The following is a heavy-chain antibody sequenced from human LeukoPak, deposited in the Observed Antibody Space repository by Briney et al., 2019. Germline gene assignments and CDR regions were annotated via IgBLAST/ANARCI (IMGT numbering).Heavy chain of an antibody. CDR3: ARSSSWIRNWFDP. CDR1: GYTLTGYY. Sequence: ASVKVSCKASGYTLTGYYMHWVRQAPGQGLEWMGWINPNSGGTNYAQKFQGWVTMTRDTSISTAYMELSRLRSDDTAVYYCARSSSWIRNWFDPWGQGTLVTVSS. J-gene: IGHJ5*02. D-gene: IGHD6-13*01. V-gene: IGHV1-2*04. CDR2: INPNSGGT.